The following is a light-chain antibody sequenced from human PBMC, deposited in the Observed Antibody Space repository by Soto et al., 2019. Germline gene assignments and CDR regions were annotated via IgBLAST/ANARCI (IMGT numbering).Light chain of an antibody. V-gene: IGKV1-39*01. J-gene: IGKJ1*01. CDR3: QQSYSTPRT. CDR2: AAS. Sequence: DIHMTHSPSSLSASVGCRVTITCLASQSISSYLNWYQQKPGKAPKLLIYAASSLQSGVPSRFSGSGSGTDFTLTISSLQPEDFATYYCQQSYSTPRTFGQGTKVDI. CDR1: QSISSY.